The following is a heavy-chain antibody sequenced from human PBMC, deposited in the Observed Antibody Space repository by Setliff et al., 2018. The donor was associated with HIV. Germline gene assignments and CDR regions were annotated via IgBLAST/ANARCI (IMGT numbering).Heavy chain of an antibody. Sequence: SVKVSCKASGGTISSYTVSWVRQAPGQGLEWMGGIIPIFGTANYAPRFQGRVTITADESTSTVYMELSSLRSEDSAVYYCARGRASYNVFDIWGQGTMVTVSS. CDR1: GGTISSYT. CDR3: ARGRASYNVFDI. V-gene: IGHV1-69*13. D-gene: IGHD1-1*01. J-gene: IGHJ3*02. CDR2: IIPIFGTA.